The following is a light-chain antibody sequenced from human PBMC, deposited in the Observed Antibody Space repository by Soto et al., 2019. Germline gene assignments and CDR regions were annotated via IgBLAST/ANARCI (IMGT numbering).Light chain of an antibody. CDR3: LQVANFPRT. CDR1: QDINSR. V-gene: IGKV1-12*01. CDR2: AAT. J-gene: IGKJ1*01. Sequence: DIQMTQSPSSVSASVGDTVTITCRASQDINSRLAWFQQQPGRPPKYVIQAATMLQSGFPSRFAGSGSGRDFTLPIHTLQPEDSAIYFCLQVANFPRTFGQGTKVE.